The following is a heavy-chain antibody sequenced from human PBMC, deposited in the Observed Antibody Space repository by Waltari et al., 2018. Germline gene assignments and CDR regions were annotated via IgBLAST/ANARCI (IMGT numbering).Heavy chain of an antibody. CDR2: IYTSGST. CDR1: GGSISSGSYY. V-gene: IGHV4-61*09. D-gene: IGHD6-19*01. Sequence: QVQLQESGPGLVKPSQTLSLTCTVSGGSISSGSYYWSWIRQPAGKGLEWIGYIYTSGSTNYNPSLKSRVTRSVDTSKNQFSLKLSSVTAADTAVYYCARAKQWLPRFDYWGQGTLVTVSS. J-gene: IGHJ4*02. CDR3: ARAKQWLPRFDY.